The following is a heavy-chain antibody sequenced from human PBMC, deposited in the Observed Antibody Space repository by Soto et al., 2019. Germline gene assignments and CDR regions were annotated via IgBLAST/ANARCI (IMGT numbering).Heavy chain of an antibody. V-gene: IGHV3-33*01. CDR3: ARETVVPAAIPHYYYYGMDV. CDR2: IWYDGSNK. Sequence: GGSLRLSCAASGFTFSSYGMHWVRQAPGQGLEWVAVIWYDGSNKYYADSVKGRFTISRDNSKNTLYLQMNSLRAEDTAVYYCARETVVPAAIPHYYYYGMDVWGQGTTVTVSS. J-gene: IGHJ6*02. D-gene: IGHD2-2*02. CDR1: GFTFSSYG.